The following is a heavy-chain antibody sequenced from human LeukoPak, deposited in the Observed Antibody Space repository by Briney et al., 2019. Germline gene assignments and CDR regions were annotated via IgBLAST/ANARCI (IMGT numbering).Heavy chain of an antibody. J-gene: IGHJ4*02. CDR2: IYYSGST. D-gene: IGHD6-19*01. CDR1: GGSISSYY. Sequence: SDTLSLTCTVSGGSISSYYWSWIRQPPGKGLEWIGYIYYSGSTNYNPSLKSRVTISVDTSKNQFSLKLSSVTAADTAVYYCARYSGWYLVPDYWGQGTLVTVSS. CDR3: ARYSGWYLVPDY. V-gene: IGHV4-59*12.